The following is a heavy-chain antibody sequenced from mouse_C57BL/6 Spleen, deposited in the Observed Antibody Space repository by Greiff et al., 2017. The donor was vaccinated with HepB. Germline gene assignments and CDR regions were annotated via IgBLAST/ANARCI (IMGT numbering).Heavy chain of an antibody. J-gene: IGHJ4*01. V-gene: IGHV5-12*01. CDR2: ISNGGGST. CDR1: GFTFSDYY. Sequence: EVQLVESGGGLVQPGGSLKLSCAASGFTFSDYYMYWVRQTPEKRLEWVAYISNGGGSTYYPDTVKGRFTISRDNAKNTLYLQMSRLKSEDTAMYYCARHKESPYAMDYWGQGTSVTVSS. CDR3: ARHKESPYAMDY.